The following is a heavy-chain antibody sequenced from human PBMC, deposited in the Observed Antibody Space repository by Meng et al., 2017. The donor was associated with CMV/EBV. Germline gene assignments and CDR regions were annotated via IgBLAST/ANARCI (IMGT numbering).Heavy chain of an antibody. CDR3: ARDHGYCGSTSCYKSIDC. J-gene: IGHJ4*02. CDR2: ISYDGTDK. Sequence: GGPLRPSCAASGSTLNNHAMHWVRQAPGKGLEWVAVISYDGTDKYYGYSVKGRFTISRDNSKNTLYLQMNSLRTEDTAVYNCARDHGYCGSTSCYKSIDCWGQGTLVTVSS. CDR1: GSTLNNHA. V-gene: IGHV3-30*04. D-gene: IGHD2-2*02.